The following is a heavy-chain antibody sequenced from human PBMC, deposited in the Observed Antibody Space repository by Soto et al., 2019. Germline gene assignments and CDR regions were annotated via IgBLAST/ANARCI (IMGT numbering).Heavy chain of an antibody. D-gene: IGHD3-3*01. CDR3: ARFEVGATTNDY. Sequence: SETLSLTCAVYGGSFTDYYWNWIRQPPGKWLEWIGEIHHTGTINYNPSFKSRVTLSVDTSKNQFSLNMKSVNAADTAVYYCARFEVGATTNDYWGQGTLVTVSS. J-gene: IGHJ4*02. CDR2: IHHTGTI. V-gene: IGHV4-34*01. CDR1: GGSFTDYY.